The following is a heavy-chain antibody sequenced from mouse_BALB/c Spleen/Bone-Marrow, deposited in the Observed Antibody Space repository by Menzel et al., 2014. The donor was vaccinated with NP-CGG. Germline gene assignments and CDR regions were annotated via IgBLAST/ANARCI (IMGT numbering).Heavy chain of an antibody. CDR1: GFNIKDTY. CDR2: IDPANGTT. D-gene: IGHD1-1*01. CDR3: ARYYYGNCYFDY. Sequence: VHVKQSGAELVKPGASVKLSCTASGFNIKDTYMHWVKQRPEQGLEWIGRIDPANGTTKYDPKFQGKATITADTSSNTAYLQLSSLTTEDTTVYYCARYYYGNCYFDYWGQGTTLTVSS. V-gene: IGHV14-3*02. J-gene: IGHJ2*01.